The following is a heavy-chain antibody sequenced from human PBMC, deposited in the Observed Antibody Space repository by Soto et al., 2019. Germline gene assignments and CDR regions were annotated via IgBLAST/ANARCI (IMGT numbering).Heavy chain of an antibody. J-gene: IGHJ6*02. D-gene: IGHD6-13*01. V-gene: IGHV3-53*01. CDR1: GFAVSDNY. CDR2: VYSGAFA. CDR3: AKRQQLVRYRYGMDV. Sequence: EVQLVESGGGLVQPGVSLRLSCAVSGFAVSDNYMSWVRQAPGKGLEWVSVVYSGAFAYYADSVKGRFTTSRDTSTNTVYLHMNSLRVEDTAVYYCAKRQQLVRYRYGMDVWGQGTTVTVSS.